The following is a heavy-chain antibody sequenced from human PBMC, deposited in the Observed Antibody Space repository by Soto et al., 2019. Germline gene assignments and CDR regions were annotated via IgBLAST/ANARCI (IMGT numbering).Heavy chain of an antibody. D-gene: IGHD2-2*01. CDR2: INAGNGNT. CDR1: GYTFTNYA. J-gene: IGHJ6*03. Sequence: QFQLVQSGAEVEKPGSSVKVSCKASGYTFTNYAVHWVRQAPGQRLEWMGWINAGNGNTRFSQNLQGRVTITRDTSARTVYMELSSLRSEDTAVYYCARGHLAVVPVASWFSYMDVWGKGTTVTVSS. V-gene: IGHV1-3*01. CDR3: ARGHLAVVPVASWFSYMDV.